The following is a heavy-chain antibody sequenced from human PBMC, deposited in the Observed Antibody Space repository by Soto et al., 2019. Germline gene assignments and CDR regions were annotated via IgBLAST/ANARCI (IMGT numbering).Heavy chain of an antibody. CDR1: GGSFSGYY. CDR3: ARGPRRCSGGSCYSFWFDP. Sequence: QVQLQQWGAGLLKPSETLSLTCAVYGGSFSGYYWSWIRQPPGKGLEWIGEINHSGSTNYNPSLKSRVTRSVDTSKNQFSLKLSSVTAADTAVYYCARGPRRCSGGSCYSFWFDPWGQGTLVTVSS. J-gene: IGHJ5*02. CDR2: INHSGST. D-gene: IGHD2-15*01. V-gene: IGHV4-34*01.